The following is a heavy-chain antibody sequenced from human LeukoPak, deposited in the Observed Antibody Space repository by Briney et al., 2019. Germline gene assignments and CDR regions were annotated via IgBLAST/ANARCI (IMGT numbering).Heavy chain of an antibody. Sequence: GGSLRLSCAASGFTFSSYGINWVRQAPGKGLEWVSYISSSGSTIYYADSVKGRFTISGDNAKNSLYLQMNSLRAEDTAVYYCAELGITMIGGVWGKGTTVTISS. CDR2: ISSSGSTI. CDR1: GFTFSSYG. D-gene: IGHD3-10*02. J-gene: IGHJ6*04. CDR3: AELGITMIGGV. V-gene: IGHV3-48*04.